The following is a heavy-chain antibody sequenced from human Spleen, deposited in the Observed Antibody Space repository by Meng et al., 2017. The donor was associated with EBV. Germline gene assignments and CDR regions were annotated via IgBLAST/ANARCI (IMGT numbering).Heavy chain of an antibody. V-gene: IGHV4-39*01. Sequence: QRALPESGPGLVKPSETLSLTSTVSGGSISGSSYYWGWIRQPPGKGLEWIGSIYYSGSTYYNPSLKSRVTISVDTSKNQFSLKLSSVTAADTAVYYCAAYPDQYCSGGSCYGGYWGQGTLVTVSS. CDR2: IYYSGST. CDR3: AAYPDQYCSGGSCYGGY. J-gene: IGHJ4*02. CDR1: GGSISGSSYY. D-gene: IGHD2-15*01.